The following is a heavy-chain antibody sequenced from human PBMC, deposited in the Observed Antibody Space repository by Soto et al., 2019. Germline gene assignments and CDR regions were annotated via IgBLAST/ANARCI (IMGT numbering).Heavy chain of an antibody. CDR1: GYNFISHW. Sequence: GESLKISCKGSGYNFISHWINWVRQMPGKGLEWMGRIDPSDSYTNYSPSFQGHVTISTDKSISTTYLQWSSLKASDTAMYYCASPYCNSTSCHGHDFYGMDVWGQGTTVTVSS. CDR3: ASPYCNSTSCHGHDFYGMDV. J-gene: IGHJ6*02. D-gene: IGHD2-2*01. V-gene: IGHV5-10-1*01. CDR2: IDPSDSYT.